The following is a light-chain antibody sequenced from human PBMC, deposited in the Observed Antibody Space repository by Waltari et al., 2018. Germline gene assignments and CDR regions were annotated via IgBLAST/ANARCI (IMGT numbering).Light chain of an antibody. J-gene: IGKJ4*01. CDR1: QNIHDN. V-gene: IGKV3-15*01. CDR2: GAS. Sequence: EVLMTQSPATLSVSPGERVTLSCRASQNIHDNLAWYQQKPGQAPRLLIYGASTRATDIPARFRGSGSGTEFTLTIYSLQSEDLGIYYCQQYNKWPPLTFGGGTKVEIK. CDR3: QQYNKWPPLT.